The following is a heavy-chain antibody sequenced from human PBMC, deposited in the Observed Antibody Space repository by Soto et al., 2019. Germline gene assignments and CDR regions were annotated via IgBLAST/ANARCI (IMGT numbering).Heavy chain of an antibody. CDR1: GFTFSDYA. D-gene: IGHD6-19*01. V-gene: IGHV3-30*18. J-gene: IGHJ4*02. CDR2: VSNAGRNT. CDR3: AKGGRQGLVTSDFNY. Sequence: VQLVESGGGVVQPGRSLRLSCAASGFTFSDYAMHLVRQAPGKGLEWVAVVSNAGRNTHYSDSVKGRFTISRDSSKNTVSLEMTSLRAEDTAVYYCAKGGRQGLVTSDFNYWGQGALVTVSS.